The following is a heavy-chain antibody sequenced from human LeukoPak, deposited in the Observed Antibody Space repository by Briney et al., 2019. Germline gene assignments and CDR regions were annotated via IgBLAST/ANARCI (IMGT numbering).Heavy chain of an antibody. J-gene: IGHJ4*02. CDR1: AGSISSYY. Sequence: SETLSLTCTVPAGSISSYYWSWIRQPPGKGLEWIGYIYYSGSTNYNPSLKSRVTISVDTSKNQFSLKLSSVTAADTAVYYCARAPEWELPEYWGQGTLVTVSS. V-gene: IGHV4-59*01. D-gene: IGHD1-26*01. CDR3: ARAPEWELPEY. CDR2: IYYSGST.